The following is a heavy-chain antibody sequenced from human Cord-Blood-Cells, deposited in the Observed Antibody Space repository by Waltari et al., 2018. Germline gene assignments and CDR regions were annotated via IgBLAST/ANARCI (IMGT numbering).Heavy chain of an antibody. Sequence: QVQLQQRGAGVLKPPGTLSPTCAVSGGSLSGYYRTWIRQPPGKGLEWIGEINHSGSTNYNPSLKSRVTISVDTSKNQFSLKLSSVTAADTAVYYCARGRLGIGDYWGQGTLVTVSS. J-gene: IGHJ4*02. CDR3: ARGRLGIGDY. V-gene: IGHV4-34*01. CDR1: GGSLSGYY. CDR2: INHSGST. D-gene: IGHD7-27*01.